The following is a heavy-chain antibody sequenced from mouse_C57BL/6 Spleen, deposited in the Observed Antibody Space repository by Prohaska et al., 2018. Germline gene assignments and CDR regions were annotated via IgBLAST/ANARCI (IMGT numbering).Heavy chain of an antibody. CDR2: INPINGGT. CDR3: ARWSGRGFDY. V-gene: IGHV1-26*01. CDR1: GYTFTDYY. Sequence: KISCKASGYTFTDYYMNWVKQSHGKSLEWIGDINPINGGTSYNQKFKGNATLTVDKSSSTAYMELRSLTSEDSAVYYCARWSGRGFDYWGQGTTLTVSS. J-gene: IGHJ2*01.